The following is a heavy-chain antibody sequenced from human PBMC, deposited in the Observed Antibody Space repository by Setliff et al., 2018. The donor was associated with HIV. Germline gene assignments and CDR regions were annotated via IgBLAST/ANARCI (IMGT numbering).Heavy chain of an antibody. Sequence: SVKVSCKASGGTFSSYAISWVRQAPGQGLEWMGGLIPIYATSDYAQKLQGRVTISTDESARTVYMELRSLRSEDTAVYYWAVGPHGDYELGWFDLWGQGTLGTVSS. J-gene: IGHJ5*02. CDR1: GGTFSSYA. CDR2: LIPIYATS. D-gene: IGHD4-17*01. CDR3: AVGPHGDYELGWFDL. V-gene: IGHV1-69*05.